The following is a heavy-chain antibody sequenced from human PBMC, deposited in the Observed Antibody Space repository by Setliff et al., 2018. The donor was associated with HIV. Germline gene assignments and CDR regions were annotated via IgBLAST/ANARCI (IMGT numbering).Heavy chain of an antibody. CDR2: INHSGST. CDR3: ARGAVLRYFDWLSLFDY. CDR1: GGSFSGYY. J-gene: IGHJ4*02. Sequence: SETLSLTCAVYGGSFSGYYWSWIRQPPGKGLEWIGEINHSGSTNYNPSLKSRVTISVDTSKNQFSLKLSSVTAADTAVYYCARGAVLRYFDWLSLFDYWGQGSLVTVSS. V-gene: IGHV4-34*01. D-gene: IGHD3-9*01.